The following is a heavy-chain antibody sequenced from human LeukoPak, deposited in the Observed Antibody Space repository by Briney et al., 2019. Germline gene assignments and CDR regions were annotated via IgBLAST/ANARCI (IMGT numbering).Heavy chain of an antibody. CDR2: IYYSGST. CDR1: GGSISRSGYY. J-gene: IGHJ5*02. V-gene: IGHV4-31*03. CDR3: AAQDVNWFDP. D-gene: IGHD2-15*01. Sequence: SETLSLTCTVSGGSISRSGYYWSWIRQHPGKGLEWIGYIYYSGSTYYNPSLKSRVTISVDTSKNQFSLKLSSVTAADTAVYYRAAQDVNWFDPWGQGTLVTVSS.